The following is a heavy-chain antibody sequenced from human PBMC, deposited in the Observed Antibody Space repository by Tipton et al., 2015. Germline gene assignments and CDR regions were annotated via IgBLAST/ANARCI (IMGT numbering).Heavy chain of an antibody. CDR1: GFSFSGDS. V-gene: IGHV3-21*04. D-gene: IGHD2-21*02. Sequence: SLRLSCAASGFSFSGDSMNWVRQAPGKGLEWVSYIGADGVRIHYADSLKGRFTISRDNVKNSLYLQMNSLRAEDTAIYYCAKVRPYCGGDCSPNDAFDIWGQGTMVTVSS. CDR3: AKVRPYCGGDCSPNDAFDI. J-gene: IGHJ3*02. CDR2: IGADGVRI.